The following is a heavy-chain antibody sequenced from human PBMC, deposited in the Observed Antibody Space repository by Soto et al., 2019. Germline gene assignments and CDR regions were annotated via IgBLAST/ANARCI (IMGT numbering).Heavy chain of an antibody. J-gene: IGHJ5*02. Sequence: QVQLQESGPGLVKPSQTLSLTCTVSGGSISSGDYYWSWIRQPPGKGLEWIGYIYHSGSTYYNPSLKSRVTISVNTSKNQFSLKLSSVTAPDTAVYYCARERPDGARLDPWGQGTLVTVSS. CDR2: IYHSGST. CDR3: ARERPDGARLDP. CDR1: GGSISSGDYY. V-gene: IGHV4-30-4*01. D-gene: IGHD6-6*01.